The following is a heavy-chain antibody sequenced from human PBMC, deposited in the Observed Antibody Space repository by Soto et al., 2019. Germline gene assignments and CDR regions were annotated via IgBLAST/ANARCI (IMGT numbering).Heavy chain of an antibody. Sequence: ASVKVSCKASGYTFTSYYMHWVRQAPGQGLEWMGIINPSGGSTSYAQKFQGRVTMTRDTSTSTVYMELSSLRSEDTAVYYCARMFVVAATPGYGMDVWGQGTTVTVS. V-gene: IGHV1-46*01. CDR1: GYTFTSYY. D-gene: IGHD2-15*01. CDR2: INPSGGST. J-gene: IGHJ6*02. CDR3: ARMFVVAATPGYGMDV.